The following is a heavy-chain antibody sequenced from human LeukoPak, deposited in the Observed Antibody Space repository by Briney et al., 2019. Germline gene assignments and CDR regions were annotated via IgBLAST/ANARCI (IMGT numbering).Heavy chain of an antibody. V-gene: IGHV5-51*03. D-gene: IGHD3-22*01. CDR2: IYPGDSDT. J-gene: IGHJ4*02. CDR3: ARRLPNHYDSSGYYSWDGAFDY. CDR1: GYSFTSYW. Sequence: GESLKISCKGSGYSFTSYWIGWVRQMPGKGLEWMGIIYPGDSDTRYSPSFQGQVTISADKSISTAYLQWSSLKASDTAMYYCARRLPNHYDSSGYYSWDGAFDYWGQGTLVTVSS.